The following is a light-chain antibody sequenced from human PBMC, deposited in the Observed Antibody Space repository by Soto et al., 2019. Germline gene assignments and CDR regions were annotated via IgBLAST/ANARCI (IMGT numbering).Light chain of an antibody. CDR1: QRIDTW. V-gene: IGKV1-5*03. CDR2: KAT. Sequence: DIQMTQSPSIVSASVGDRVTITCRASQRIDTWLAGYQQKPGTAPKLLIYKATTLQSGVPSRFSGSGSGTEFTLAISSLEPDDFATYYCQEYETFSPWTFGQGTKVEVK. CDR3: QEYETFSPWT. J-gene: IGKJ1*01.